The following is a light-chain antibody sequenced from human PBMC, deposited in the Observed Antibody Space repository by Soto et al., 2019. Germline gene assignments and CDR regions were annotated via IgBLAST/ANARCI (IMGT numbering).Light chain of an antibody. V-gene: IGKV1-39*01. CDR3: QQSYSSPWT. CDR1: RSISNF. Sequence: DIQMTQSPSSLSASVGDRVTITCRASRSISNFLNWYQQKPGKAPKLLIYAASSLRSGVTSRFSGSGSGTDFTLTISSLQREDVATYVCQQSYSSPWTFGQGTKVDIK. CDR2: AAS. J-gene: IGKJ1*01.